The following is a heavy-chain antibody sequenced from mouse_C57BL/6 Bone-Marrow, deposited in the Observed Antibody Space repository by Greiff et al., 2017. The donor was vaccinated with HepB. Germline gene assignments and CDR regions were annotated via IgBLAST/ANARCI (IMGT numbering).Heavy chain of an antibody. D-gene: IGHD1-1*01. CDR3: ARWGYYGSYYFDY. Sequence: EVKLMESGGGLVQPGGSLSLSCAASGFTFTDYYMSWVRQPPGKALEWLGFIRNKANGYTTEYSASVKGRFTISRDNSQSILYLQMNALRAEDSATYYCARWGYYGSYYFDYWGQGTTLTVSS. CDR1: GFTFTDYY. V-gene: IGHV7-3*01. CDR2: IRNKANGYTT. J-gene: IGHJ2*01.